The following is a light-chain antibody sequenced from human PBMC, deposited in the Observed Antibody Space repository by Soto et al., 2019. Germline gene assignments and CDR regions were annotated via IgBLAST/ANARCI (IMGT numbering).Light chain of an antibody. CDR1: QSISSY. Sequence: DIQMTQSPSSLSASVGDRVTITCRASQSISSYLNWYQQKPGKAPKLLIYAASSLQSGVPSRFSGSGSGTDFTLTISSLQPDDIATYYCQKSYSTPWTFGQGTQVEIK. V-gene: IGKV1-39*01. J-gene: IGKJ1*01. CDR3: QKSYSTPWT. CDR2: AAS.